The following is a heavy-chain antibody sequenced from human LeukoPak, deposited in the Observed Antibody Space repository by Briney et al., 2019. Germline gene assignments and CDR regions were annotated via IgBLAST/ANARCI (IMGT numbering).Heavy chain of an antibody. CDR1: GGSVTDYY. CDR3: ASRKLGNDY. Sequence: SETLSLTCTVPGGSVTDYYWSWIRQSPGKGLEWIGYIYYTGTSYNPSLKSRVTISADTSKNQFSLKLISVTAADTAVYYCASRKLGNDYWGQGTLVTVSS. CDR2: IYYTGT. D-gene: IGHD7-27*01. J-gene: IGHJ4*02. V-gene: IGHV4-59*02.